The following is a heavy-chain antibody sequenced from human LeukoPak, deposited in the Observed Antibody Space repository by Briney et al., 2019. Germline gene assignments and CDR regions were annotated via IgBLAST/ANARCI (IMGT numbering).Heavy chain of an antibody. CDR3: ARDGFSGSNNLGFDY. J-gene: IGHJ4*02. CDR1: GFTFSSHA. D-gene: IGHD5-12*01. V-gene: IGHV3-21*01. Sequence: GGSLRLSCAASGFTFSSHAMNWVRQAPGKGLEWVSSISSGSHYMYYTDSVKGRFTISRDNAKNSLYLQMDSLRVEDTAVYYCARDGFSGSNNLGFDYWGQGTLVTVSS. CDR2: ISSGSHYM.